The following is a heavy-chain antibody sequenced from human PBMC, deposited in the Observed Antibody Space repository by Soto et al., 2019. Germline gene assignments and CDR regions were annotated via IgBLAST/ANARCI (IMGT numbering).Heavy chain of an antibody. J-gene: IGHJ4*02. CDR3: ARDFWDY. Sequence: EVQLVESGGGLVQPGGSLRLSCAASGFTFTAYSMNWVRQAPGKGLEWVSYISSGSGSIYYADSVKGRLTISRDDAKNSLYLQMNSLRDEDTAVYYCARDFWDYWGQGTVVTVSS. CDR1: GFTFTAYS. CDR2: ISSGSGSI. D-gene: IGHD3-3*01. V-gene: IGHV3-48*02.